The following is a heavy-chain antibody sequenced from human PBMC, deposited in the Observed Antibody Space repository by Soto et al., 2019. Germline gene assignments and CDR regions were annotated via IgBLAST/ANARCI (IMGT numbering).Heavy chain of an antibody. V-gene: IGHV4-39*01. CDR2: IDYSGST. CDR1: GDSITSTSYY. Sequence: SETLSLTCTVSGDSITSTSYYWGWIGQPSGKGLEWIGCIDYSGSTYYNPSLRSRATSSVDTSKNQFSLKVSSVTDAATAVYYCARRLFSSSWPSYIDYWGEGTLVTVSS. CDR3: ARRLFSSSWPSYIDY. D-gene: IGHD6-13*01. J-gene: IGHJ4*02.